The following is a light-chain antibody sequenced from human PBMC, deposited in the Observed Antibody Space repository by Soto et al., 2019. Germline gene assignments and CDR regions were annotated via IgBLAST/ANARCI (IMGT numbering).Light chain of an antibody. Sequence: QSVLTQPPSVSGAPGQRVTISCTGSSSNIGADYDVHWYQQLPGTAPKLLISGNTNRPSGVPDRFSASTSGTSASLAITGLQTEDEADYYCQSFDSSLSGVFGGGTKLTVL. CDR1: SSNIGADYD. V-gene: IGLV1-40*01. CDR3: QSFDSSLSGV. J-gene: IGLJ3*02. CDR2: GNT.